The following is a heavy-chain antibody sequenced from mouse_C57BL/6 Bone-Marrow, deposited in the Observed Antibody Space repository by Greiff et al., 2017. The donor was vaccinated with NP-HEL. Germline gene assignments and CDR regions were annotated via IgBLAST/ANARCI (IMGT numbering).Heavy chain of an antibody. D-gene: IGHD2-1*01. CDR2: IWRGGST. CDR1: GFSLTSYG. Sequence: QVQLQQSGPGLVQPSQSLSITCTVSGFSLTSYGVHWVRQSPGKGLEWLGVIWRGGSTDYNAAFMSRLSITKDNSKSQVFFKMNSLQADDTAIYYCTKTLYCNYPYYAMDCWGQGTSVTVSS. J-gene: IGHJ4*01. V-gene: IGHV2-5*01. CDR3: TKTLYCNYPYYAMDC.